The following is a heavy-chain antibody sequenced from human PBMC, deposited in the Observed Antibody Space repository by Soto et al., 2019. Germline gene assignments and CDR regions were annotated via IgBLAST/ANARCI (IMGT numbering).Heavy chain of an antibody. V-gene: IGHV3-74*01. CDR1: GITFSSHW. CDR3: ARGPTTVTTPLWG. J-gene: IGHJ4*02. Sequence: EVQLVESGGGLVQPGGSLRLSCAASGITFSSHWIHWVRQAPGKGLVWVARINSDGSSTNYADSVKGRFTISRDNAKNTLYLQMNSLRAEDTAVYYCARGPTTVTTPLWGWGQGTLVTVSS. CDR2: INSDGSST. D-gene: IGHD4-17*01.